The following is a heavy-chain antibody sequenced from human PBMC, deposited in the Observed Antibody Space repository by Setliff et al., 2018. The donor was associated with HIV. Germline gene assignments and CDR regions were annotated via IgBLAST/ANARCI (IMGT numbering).Heavy chain of an antibody. CDR3: AREVPSNTGSYYKQY. CDR2: ISAANGKK. D-gene: IGHD3-10*01. Sequence: ASVKVSCKASGYTFTSYGISWVRQAPGQGLEWMGWISAANGKKYYAPKVHDRITLTMDISTTTAHLQLRSLRSDDTAVYFCAREVPSNTGSYYKQYWGQGTLVTVSS. V-gene: IGHV1-18*01. J-gene: IGHJ4*02. CDR1: GYTFTSYG.